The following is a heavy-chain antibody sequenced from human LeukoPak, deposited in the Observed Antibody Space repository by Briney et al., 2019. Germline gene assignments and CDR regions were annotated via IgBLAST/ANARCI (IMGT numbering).Heavy chain of an antibody. V-gene: IGHV1-18*01. J-gene: IGHJ3*02. D-gene: IGHD4-23*01. CDR3: ARAGTPYDYGGPRDAFDI. CDR2: ISACNGNT. CDR1: GYTFTSYG. Sequence: ASVKVSCKASGYTFTSYGISWVRQAPGQGLEWMGWISACNGNTNYAQKLQGRVTMTTDTSTSTAYMELRSLRSDDTAVYYCARAGTPYDYGGPRDAFDIWGQGTMVTVSS.